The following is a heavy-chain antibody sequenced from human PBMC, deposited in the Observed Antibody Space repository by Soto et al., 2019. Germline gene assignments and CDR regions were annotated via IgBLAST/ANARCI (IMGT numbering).Heavy chain of an antibody. V-gene: IGHV3-11*01. CDR3: VVARRGYHHYYLDV. CDR1: GFTFSDYY. Sequence: GGSLRLSCAASGFTFSDYYMSWIRQAPGKGLEWVSYISSSGSTIYYADSVKGRFTISRDNAKNSLYLQMNSLRAEDTAVYYCVVARRGYHHYYLDVWGKGTTVTVSS. CDR2: ISSSGSTI. J-gene: IGHJ6*03.